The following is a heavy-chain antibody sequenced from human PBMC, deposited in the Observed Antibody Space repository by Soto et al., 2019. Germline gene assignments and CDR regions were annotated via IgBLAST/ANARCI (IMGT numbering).Heavy chain of an antibody. D-gene: IGHD3-16*01. V-gene: IGHV1-18*01. Sequence: QVQLVQSGGEVKKPGASVKVSCKASGYIFNSFGISWVRQAPGQGLEWMGWISAYTGKTKYEKNCQGRVTMTTDTTTSTAYMELRSLRCDDTAVYYCARRWSTGEIDYWGQGTLVTVSS. CDR3: ARRWSTGEIDY. J-gene: IGHJ4*02. CDR1: GYIFNSFG. CDR2: ISAYTGKT.